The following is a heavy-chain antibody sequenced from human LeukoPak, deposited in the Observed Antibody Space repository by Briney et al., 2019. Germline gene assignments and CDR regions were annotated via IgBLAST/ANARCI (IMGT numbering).Heavy chain of an antibody. CDR2: ISDRGTNT. CDR1: GFNFRGYA. D-gene: IGHD3-16*01. J-gene: IGHJ6*02. Sequence: PGGSLRLSCAASGFNFRGYAMSWVRQAPGKGLEWVSAISDRGTNTYYADSVRGRFTISRDNSKTMLYLQMNSLRAEDTAVYYCAKEGVSYGMDVWGQGTTVTVSS. V-gene: IGHV3-23*01. CDR3: AKEGVSYGMDV.